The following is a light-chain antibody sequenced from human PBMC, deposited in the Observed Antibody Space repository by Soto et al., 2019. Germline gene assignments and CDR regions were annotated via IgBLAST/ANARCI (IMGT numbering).Light chain of an antibody. CDR3: SSYTSGALYV. CDR2: DVS. Sequence: QSVLTQPASVSGSPGQSITISCTGTNSDVGGYNYVSWLQQHPGKAPKLMIYDVSDRPSGVSNRFSGSKSGNTASLTISGLQAEDEADYYCSSYTSGALYVFGTGTKVTVL. J-gene: IGLJ1*01. V-gene: IGLV2-14*01. CDR1: NSDVGGYNY.